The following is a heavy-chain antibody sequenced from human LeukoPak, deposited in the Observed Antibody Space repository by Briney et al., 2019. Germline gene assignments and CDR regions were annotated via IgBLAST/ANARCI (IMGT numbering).Heavy chain of an antibody. Sequence: SETLSLTCTVSGGSISSGGYYWSWIRQPPGKGLEWIGYIYHSGSTYYNPSLKSRVTISVDRSKNQFSLKLSSVTAADTAVYYCARAHSGSYYFDYWGQGTLVTVSS. CDR2: IYHSGST. CDR1: GGSISSGGYY. J-gene: IGHJ4*02. CDR3: ARAHSGSYYFDY. V-gene: IGHV4-30-2*01. D-gene: IGHD1-26*01.